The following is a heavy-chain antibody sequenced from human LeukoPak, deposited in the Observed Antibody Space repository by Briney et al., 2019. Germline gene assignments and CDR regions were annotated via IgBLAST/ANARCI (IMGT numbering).Heavy chain of an antibody. J-gene: IGHJ4*02. CDR1: GFTFSSYE. D-gene: IGHD4/OR15-4a*01. CDR3: ARDVDYANPRHDY. Sequence: GGSLRLSCAASGFTFSSYEMNWVRQAPGKGLEWVANIDLEGSQRFYVDSLKGRFTISRDNANNLVYLQMNSLGAEGTAVYYCARDVDYANPRHDYWGQGTLVTVSS. V-gene: IGHV3-7*01. CDR2: IDLEGSQR.